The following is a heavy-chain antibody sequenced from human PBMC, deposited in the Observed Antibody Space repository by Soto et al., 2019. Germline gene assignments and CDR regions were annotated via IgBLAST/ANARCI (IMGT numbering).Heavy chain of an antibody. D-gene: IGHD2-2*01. V-gene: IGHV3-11*03. CDR1: GFTFSDYY. CDR3: TKNQRVISTSCHRTQACHYYYGMDV. CDR2: ISSSSSYT. J-gene: IGHJ6*02. Sequence: GGSLRLSCAASGFTFSDYYMSWIRQAPGKGLEWVSYISSSSSYTNYADSVKGRFTISRDNAKNSLYLQMNSLRAEDTAVYYCTKNQRVISTSCHRTQACHYYYGMDVWGQGTTVTVSS.